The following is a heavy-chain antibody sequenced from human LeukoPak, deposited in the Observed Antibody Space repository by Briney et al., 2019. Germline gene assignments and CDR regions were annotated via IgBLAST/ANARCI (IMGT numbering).Heavy chain of an antibody. V-gene: IGHV1-69*13. CDR1: GYTFTGYY. D-gene: IGHD1-26*01. CDR2: VIPIFGTA. J-gene: IGHJ4*02. Sequence: SVKVSCKASGYTFTGYYMHWVRQAPGQGLEWMGGVIPIFGTANYAQKFQGRVTITADESTSTAYMELSSLRSEDTAVYYCASGSISGSYPKGFDYWGQGTLVTVSS. CDR3: ASGSISGSYPKGFDY.